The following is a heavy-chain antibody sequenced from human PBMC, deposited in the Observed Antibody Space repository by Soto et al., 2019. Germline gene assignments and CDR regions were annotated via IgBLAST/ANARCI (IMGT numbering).Heavy chain of an antibody. Sequence: GGSLRLSCAASGFTFSSYGMHWVRQAPGKGLEWVAVISYDGSNKYYADSVKGRFTISRDNSKNTLYLQMNSLRAEDTAVYYCAKDLSPQTLYYFDYWGQGTLVTVSS. V-gene: IGHV3-30*18. CDR1: GFTFSSYG. J-gene: IGHJ4*02. CDR3: AKDLSPQTLYYFDY. CDR2: ISYDGSNK.